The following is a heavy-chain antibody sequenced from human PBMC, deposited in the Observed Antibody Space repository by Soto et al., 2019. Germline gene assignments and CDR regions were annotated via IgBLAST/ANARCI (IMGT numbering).Heavy chain of an antibody. Sequence: SETLSLTCTVSGGSISSYYWSGIRQPPGKGLEWIGYIYYSGSTNYNPSLKSRVTISVDTSKNQFSLKLSSVTAADTAVYYCARENYDFWSGYYTGNWFDPWGQGTLVTVSS. J-gene: IGHJ5*02. CDR2: IYYSGST. CDR3: ARENYDFWSGYYTGNWFDP. D-gene: IGHD3-3*01. V-gene: IGHV4-59*01. CDR1: GGSISSYY.